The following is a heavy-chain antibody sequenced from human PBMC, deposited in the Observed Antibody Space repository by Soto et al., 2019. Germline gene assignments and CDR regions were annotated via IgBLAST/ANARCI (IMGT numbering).Heavy chain of an antibody. J-gene: IGHJ6*02. Sequence: VAPVKVSCKASGGTFSSYAISWVRQAPGQGLEWMGGIIPIFGTANYAQKFQGRVTITADESTSTAYMELSSLRSDDTAVYYCARDPPGSGILRGTPLMDGWGQGTTVTGSS. D-gene: IGHD6-19*01. CDR2: IIPIFGTA. CDR1: GGTFSSYA. V-gene: IGHV1-69*13. CDR3: ARDPPGSGILRGTPLMDG.